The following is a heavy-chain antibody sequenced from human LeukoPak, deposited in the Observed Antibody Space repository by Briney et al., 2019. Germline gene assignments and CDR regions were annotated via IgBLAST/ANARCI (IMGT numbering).Heavy chain of an antibody. CDR3: ASGRQGYCSSTSCYLFDY. Sequence: SETLSLTCTVSGGSISSGGYYWSWIRQHPGKGLERIGYIYYSGSTYYNPSLKSRVTISVDTSKNQFSLKLSSVTAADTAVYYCASGRQGYCSSTSCYLFDYWGQGTLVTVSS. V-gene: IGHV4-31*03. CDR2: IYYSGST. D-gene: IGHD2-2*01. CDR1: GGSISSGGYY. J-gene: IGHJ4*02.